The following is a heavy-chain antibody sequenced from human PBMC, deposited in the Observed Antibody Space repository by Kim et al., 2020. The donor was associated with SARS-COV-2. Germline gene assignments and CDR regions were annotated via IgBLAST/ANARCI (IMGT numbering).Heavy chain of an antibody. CDR3: ARGWFGELPPYYYYYYGM. CDR1: GYTFTSYA. D-gene: IGHD3-10*01. Sequence: ASVKVSCKASGYTFTSYAMHWVRQAPGQRLEWMGLNNAGNGNTKYSQKFQGRVTITRDTSASTAYLELSILRSEATAVHYFARGWFGELPPYYYYYYGM. CDR2: NNAGNGNT. V-gene: IGHV1-3*01. J-gene: IGHJ6*01.